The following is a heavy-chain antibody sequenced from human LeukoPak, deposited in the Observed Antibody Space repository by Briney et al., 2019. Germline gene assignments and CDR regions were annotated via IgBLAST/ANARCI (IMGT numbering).Heavy chain of an antibody. CDR1: GFTFGDYA. Sequence: HAGGSLRLSCTASGFTFGDYAMSWVRQAPGKGLEWVSYISSSSSTIYYADSVKGRFTISRDNAKNSLYLQMNSLRAEDTAVYYCARGSILEWLFLDYWGQGTLVTVSS. D-gene: IGHD3-3*01. V-gene: IGHV3-48*01. CDR3: ARGSILEWLFLDY. CDR2: ISSSSSTI. J-gene: IGHJ4*02.